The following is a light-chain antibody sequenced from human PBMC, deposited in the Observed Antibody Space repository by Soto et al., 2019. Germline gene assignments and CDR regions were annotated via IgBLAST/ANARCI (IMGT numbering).Light chain of an antibody. Sequence: ALTQPASVSGSPGQSITISCTGTSSDIGTYNLVSWYQHYPGKAPKLMIYEGIKRPSGVSNRFSGSKSGNTAFLTISGLQAEDEADYYCCSYAGSGTDNYVFGSGTKVTVL. J-gene: IGLJ1*01. V-gene: IGLV2-23*01. CDR2: EGI. CDR1: SSDIGTYNL. CDR3: CSYAGSGTDNYV.